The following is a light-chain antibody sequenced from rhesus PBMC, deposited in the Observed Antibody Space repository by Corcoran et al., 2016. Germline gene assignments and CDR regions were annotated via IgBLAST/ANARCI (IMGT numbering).Light chain of an antibody. CDR3: LQHNSYPLT. J-gene: IGKJ4*01. Sequence: DIQMTQSPSSLSASVGDTVTITCRASQGISSYLNWFQQKPGKAPKLLIYAASSLESGVPSRFSGSGSGTEFTLTLSRLQPEDFAAYYCLQHNSYPLTFGGGTKVEIK. CDR2: AAS. CDR1: QGISSY. V-gene: IGKV1-28*01.